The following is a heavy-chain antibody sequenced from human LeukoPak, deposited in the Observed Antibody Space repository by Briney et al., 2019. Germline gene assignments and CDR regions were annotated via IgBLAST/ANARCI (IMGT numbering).Heavy chain of an antibody. CDR2: ISYDGSNK. V-gene: IGHV3-30*18. CDR1: GFTFSSYG. Sequence: GRSLRLSCAASGFTFSSYGMHWVRQAPGKGLEWVAVISYDGSNKYYADSVKGRFTISRDNSKNTLYLQMNRLRAEDTAVYYCAKDRLAKTMGYFDWSLDYWGQGTLVTVSS. J-gene: IGHJ4*02. D-gene: IGHD3-9*01. CDR3: AKDRLAKTMGYFDWSLDY.